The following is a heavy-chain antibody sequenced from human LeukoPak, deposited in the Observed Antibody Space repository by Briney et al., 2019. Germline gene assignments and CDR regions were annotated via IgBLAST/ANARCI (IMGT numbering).Heavy chain of an antibody. D-gene: IGHD2-21*01. Sequence: PSETLSLTCTVSGGSISSYYWSWIRQPPGKGLEWIGNIYYSGSTNYNPSLKSRVTISVDTSKNQFSLKLSSVTAADTAVYYCARNLCGGDCYSADYYYMDVWGKGTPVTVSS. CDR3: ARNLCGGDCYSADYYYMDV. V-gene: IGHV4-59*01. CDR2: IYYSGST. J-gene: IGHJ6*03. CDR1: GGSISSYY.